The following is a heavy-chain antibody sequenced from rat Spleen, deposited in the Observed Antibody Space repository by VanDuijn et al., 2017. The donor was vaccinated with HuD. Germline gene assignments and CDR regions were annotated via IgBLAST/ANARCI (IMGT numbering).Heavy chain of an antibody. CDR1: GFSLTHYH. V-gene: IGHV2S63*01. J-gene: IGHJ1*01. CDR3: TRSNWDLPYWYFDF. CDR2: IWGDGST. Sequence: VQLKESGPGLVKPSETLSLNCTVSGFSLTHYHINWVRQSPREGLEWMGVIWGDGSTTYNSGLKSRLSISRDTFKSQVFLKMNSLQTDDTAIYFCTRSNWDLPYWYFDFWGPGTMITVSS. D-gene: IGHD5-1*01.